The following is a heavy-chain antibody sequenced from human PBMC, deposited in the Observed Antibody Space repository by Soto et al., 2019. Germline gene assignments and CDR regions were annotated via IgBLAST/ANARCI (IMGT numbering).Heavy chain of an antibody. Sequence: SETLSLTCSVSGGSLSSSSYYWGWIRQPPGRGLEWVGSISYSGSSYYNPSLKSRVTISVDTSKNQFSLRLSSVTAADTAVYYCASHLFVLAGTKAQLQQPAIRGQRTLVTGSS. V-gene: IGHV4-39*01. CDR3: ASHLFVLAGTKAQLQQPAI. J-gene: IGHJ4*01. CDR1: GGSLSSSSYY. D-gene: IGHD6-19*01. CDR2: ISYSGSS.